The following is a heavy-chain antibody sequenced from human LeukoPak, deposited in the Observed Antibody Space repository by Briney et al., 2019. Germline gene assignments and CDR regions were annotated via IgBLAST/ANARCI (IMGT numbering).Heavy chain of an antibody. V-gene: IGHV4-59*08. CDR2: IYNTGRT. Sequence: SETLSLTCSVSGGSITNYYWSWIRQSPGKGLEWIGFIYNTGRTNYNPSLQSRVTMSIDTSKNQFSLRLSSVTAADTAVYYCARQGELAIDYWGQGTLVTVSS. CDR1: GGSITNYY. D-gene: IGHD1-26*01. J-gene: IGHJ4*02. CDR3: ARQGELAIDY.